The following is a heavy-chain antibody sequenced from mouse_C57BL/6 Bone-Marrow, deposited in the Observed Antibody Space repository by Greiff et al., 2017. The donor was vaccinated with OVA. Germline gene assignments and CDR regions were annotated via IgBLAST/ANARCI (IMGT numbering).Heavy chain of an antibody. V-gene: IGHV14-4*01. CDR1: GFNIKDDY. Sequence: EVQVVESGAELVRPGASVKLSCTASGFNIKDDYMHWVKQRPEQGLEWIGWIDPENGDTEYASKFQGKATITVDTSSNTAYLQLSSLTSEDTAVYYGTGVVAFYWYFDVWGTGTTVTVSS. D-gene: IGHD1-1*01. CDR2: IDPENGDT. J-gene: IGHJ1*03. CDR3: TGVVAFYWYFDV.